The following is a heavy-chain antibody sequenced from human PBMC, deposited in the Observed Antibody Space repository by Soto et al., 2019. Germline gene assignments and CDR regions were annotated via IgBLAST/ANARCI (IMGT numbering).Heavy chain of an antibody. J-gene: IGHJ3*02. Sequence: GVSLRLSCAASGFIFSNYAMSWVRQAPGKGLEWVAGMGGDNGETYYADSVRGRFAISRDNSKSTLFLQMNSLRAEDTAVYFCANDRVKYNSVWDPFEIWGQGTKVTVSS. CDR3: ANDRVKYNSVWDPFEI. V-gene: IGHV3-23*01. D-gene: IGHD1-20*01. CDR1: GFIFSNYA. CDR2: MGGDNGET.